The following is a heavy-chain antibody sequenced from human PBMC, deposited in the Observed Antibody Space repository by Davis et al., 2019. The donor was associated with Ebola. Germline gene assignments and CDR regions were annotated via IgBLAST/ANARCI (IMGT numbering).Heavy chain of an antibody. CDR3: ARAGYCSSTSCYKAYYYYGMDV. J-gene: IGHJ6*02. V-gene: IGHV1-46*01. CDR2: INPSGGST. D-gene: IGHD2-2*02. Sequence: ASVKVSCKASGYTFTSYYMHWVRQAPGQGLEWMGIINPSGGSTSYAQKFQGRVTITADKSTSTAYMELSSLRSEDTAVYYCARAGYCSSTSCYKAYYYYGMDVWGQGTTVTVSS. CDR1: GYTFTSYY.